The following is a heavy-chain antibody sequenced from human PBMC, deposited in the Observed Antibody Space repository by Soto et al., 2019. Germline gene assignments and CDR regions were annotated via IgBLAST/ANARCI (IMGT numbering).Heavy chain of an antibody. J-gene: IGHJ4*02. V-gene: IGHV4-39*01. D-gene: IGHD4-4*01. CDR2: IYYSGST. CDR1: GGSISSSSYY. Sequence: QLQLQESGPGLVKPSETLSLTCTVSGGSISSSSYYWGWIRQPPGKGLEWIGSIYYSGSTYYNPSLKSRVTISVDTSKNQFSLKLSSVTAADTAVYYCARWESNYVRAFFDYWGQGTLVTVSS. CDR3: ARWESNYVRAFFDY.